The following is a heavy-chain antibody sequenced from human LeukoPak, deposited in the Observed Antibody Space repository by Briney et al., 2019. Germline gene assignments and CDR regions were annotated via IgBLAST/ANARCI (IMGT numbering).Heavy chain of an antibody. CDR2: ISGSSSYI. J-gene: IGHJ6*02. CDR3: ARDAAQWEPRYYYYGMDV. Sequence: GGSLRLSCAASGFTFSSYSMNWVRQAPGKGLEWVSSISGSSSYIYYADSVKGRFTISRDNAKNSLYLQMNSLRAEDTAVYYCARDAAQWEPRYYYYGMDVWGQGTTVTVSS. D-gene: IGHD1-26*01. CDR1: GFTFSSYS. V-gene: IGHV3-21*01.